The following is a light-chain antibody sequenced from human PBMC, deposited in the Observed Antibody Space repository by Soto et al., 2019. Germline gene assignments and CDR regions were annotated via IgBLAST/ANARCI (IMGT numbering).Light chain of an antibody. Sequence: IVLTQSACTLSLSPGERATLSWGASQTISNTFLAWYQQRPGQAPRRLIYGASGRAAGIPDRFSGSVSGTDVTLSISRLETEDFAVYYCQQFRNSVITFGQGTRLEIK. CDR3: QQFRNSVIT. V-gene: IGKV3-20*01. CDR2: GAS. CDR1: QTISNTF. J-gene: IGKJ5*01.